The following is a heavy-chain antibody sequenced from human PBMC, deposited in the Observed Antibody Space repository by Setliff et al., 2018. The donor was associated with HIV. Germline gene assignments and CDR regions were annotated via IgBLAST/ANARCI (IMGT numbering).Heavy chain of an antibody. CDR1: GLTFSRHR. D-gene: IGHD2-15*01. Sequence: GGSLRLSCAASGLTFSRHRMHWVRQAPGKGLVWVSNINSDGSTTAYADSVKGRFTISRDNAKSSLYLHINSLRAEDTAVYYCAKDRGCSVWGQGTLVTVSS. V-gene: IGHV3-74*01. J-gene: IGHJ4*02. CDR2: INSDGSTT. CDR3: AKDRGCSV.